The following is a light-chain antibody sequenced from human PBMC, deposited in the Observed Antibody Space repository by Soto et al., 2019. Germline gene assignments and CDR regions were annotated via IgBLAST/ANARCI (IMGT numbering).Light chain of an antibody. Sequence: EVVLTQSPGTLSLSPGERATLSCRASQSVSSSFLAWYQQKPGQAPRLLIHAASTGATGIPARFRGSGSGTDFTLTISSLEPEYSAVYFCHQYADSPQTFGRGTKVEIK. CDR2: AAS. CDR1: QSVSSSF. CDR3: HQYADSPQT. V-gene: IGKV3-20*01. J-gene: IGKJ2*01.